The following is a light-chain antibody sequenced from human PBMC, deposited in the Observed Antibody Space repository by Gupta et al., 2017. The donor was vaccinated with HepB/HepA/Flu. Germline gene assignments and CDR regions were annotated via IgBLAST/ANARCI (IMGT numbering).Light chain of an antibody. J-gene: IGLJ1*01. V-gene: IGLV3-25*02. CDR2: NDR. CDR3: QSDDSSRTCGV. CDR1: AVPKPH. Sequence: SYELTQPPSVSVSPGQTARITCSGDAVPKPHGYWYQQKTGPAPGLVIYNDRERPSGIPERFSGSKSGTTVTLTITGVQAEDEADYYCQSDDSSRTCGVFGTGTKLTVL.